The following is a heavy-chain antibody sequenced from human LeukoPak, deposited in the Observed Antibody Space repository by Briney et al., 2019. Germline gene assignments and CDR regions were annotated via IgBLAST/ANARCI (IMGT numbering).Heavy chain of an antibody. J-gene: IGHJ4*02. CDR3: ARDGKGRYDFRENDY. Sequence: ASVKVSCRASGYTFTIYGITWVRQAPGQGLEWLGWISAYNGNTDYAQKPQGRVTMTTDTSTSTAYMELRSLRSDDTAVYYCARDGKGRYDFRENDYWGQGTLVTVSS. D-gene: IGHD3-3*01. CDR1: GYTFTIYG. V-gene: IGHV1-18*01. CDR2: ISAYNGNT.